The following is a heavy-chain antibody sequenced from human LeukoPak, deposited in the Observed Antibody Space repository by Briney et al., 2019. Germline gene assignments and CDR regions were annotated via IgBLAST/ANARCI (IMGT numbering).Heavy chain of an antibody. CDR1: DGCITTYS. CDR3: AGDSSGWLYVDY. J-gene: IGHJ4*02. D-gene: IGHD6-19*01. CDR2: ISHKGST. Sequence: PSETLSLTCTVSDGCITTYSWSWIRQPPGKGLEWIGYISHKGSTNYNPSLKSRVTISIDTSKSQLSLKLTSVTAADTAVYYCAGDSSGWLYVDYWGQGTRVTVSS. V-gene: IGHV4-59*01.